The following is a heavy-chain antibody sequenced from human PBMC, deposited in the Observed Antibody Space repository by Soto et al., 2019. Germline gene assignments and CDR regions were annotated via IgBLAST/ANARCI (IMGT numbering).Heavy chain of an antibody. J-gene: IGHJ4*02. D-gene: IGHD3-10*01. CDR2: INHSGST. CDR1: GGSFSGYY. V-gene: IGHV4-34*01. Sequence: SETLSLTCAVYGGSFSGYYWSWIRQPPGKGLEWIGEINHSGSTNYNPSLKSRVTISVDTSKNQFSLKLSSVTAADTAVYYCARTMVRGPSVYWGQGTLVTVSS. CDR3: ARTMVRGPSVY.